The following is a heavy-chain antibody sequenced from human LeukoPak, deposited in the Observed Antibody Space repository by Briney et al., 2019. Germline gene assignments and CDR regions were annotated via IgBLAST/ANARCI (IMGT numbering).Heavy chain of an antibody. CDR3: ARGVVPAAAAFDI. V-gene: IGHV1-69*13. J-gene: IGHJ3*02. D-gene: IGHD2-2*01. CDR2: IIPIFGAA. CDR1: GGTFSSYA. Sequence: ASVKVSCKASGGTFSSYAISWVRQAPGQGLEWMGGIIPIFGAANYAQKFQGRVTITADESTSTAYMELSSLRSEDTAVYYCARGVVPAAAAFDIWGQGTMVTVSS.